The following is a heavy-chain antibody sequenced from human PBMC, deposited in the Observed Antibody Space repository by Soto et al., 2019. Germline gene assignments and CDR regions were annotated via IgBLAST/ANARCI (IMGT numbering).Heavy chain of an antibody. CDR1: GFAFSSYG. J-gene: IGHJ4*02. D-gene: IGHD5-18*01. CDR2: ISYDGSLQ. Sequence: QAQLVESGGGVVRPGRSLRLSCAASGFAFSSYGMHWVRQAPGTGLEWVAVISYDGSLQHYADSVKGRFTISRDNSKNMVLLQSGSVGAGDTAVYYCVSDRGYGHASVPYSWGQGTLVSVSS. V-gene: IGHV3-30*03. CDR3: VSDRGYGHASVPYS.